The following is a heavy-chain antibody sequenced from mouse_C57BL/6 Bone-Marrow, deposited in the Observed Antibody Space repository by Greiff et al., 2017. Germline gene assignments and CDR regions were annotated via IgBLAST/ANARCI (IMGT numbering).Heavy chain of an antibody. CDR1: GYTFTSYW. J-gene: IGHJ3*01. Sequence: QVQLQQPGAELVKPGASVKVSCKASGYTFTSYWMHWVKQRPGQGLEWIGRIHPSDSDTNYNQKFKGKATLTVDQSSSTAYMQLRSLTSEDSAVYYCAIRPGFSYWGQGTLVTVSA. CDR3: AIRPGFSY. V-gene: IGHV1-74*01. CDR2: IHPSDSDT.